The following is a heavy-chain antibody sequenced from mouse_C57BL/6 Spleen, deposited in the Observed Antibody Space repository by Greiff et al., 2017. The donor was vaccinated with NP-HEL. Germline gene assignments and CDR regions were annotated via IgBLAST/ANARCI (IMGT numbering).Heavy chain of an antibody. D-gene: IGHD2-4*01. Sequence: EVQLQQSGPELVKPGASVKIPCKASGYTFTDYNMDWVKQSHGKSLEWIGDINPNNGGTIYNQKFKGKATLTVDKSSSTAYMELRSLTSEDTAVYYCARLIRGYWYFDVWGTGTTVTVSS. J-gene: IGHJ1*03. CDR2: INPNNGGT. V-gene: IGHV1-18*01. CDR3: ARLIRGYWYFDV. CDR1: GYTFTDYN.